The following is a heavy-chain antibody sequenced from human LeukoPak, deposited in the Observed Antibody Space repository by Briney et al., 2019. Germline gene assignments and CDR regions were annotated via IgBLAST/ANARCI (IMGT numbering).Heavy chain of an antibody. D-gene: IGHD3-10*01. Sequence: GGSLRLSCAASGFTFSTYSMKRVRQAPGKGLEWVSYISGSSGTIYYADSVKGRFTISRDSAKNSLYLQMNSLRDEDTAVYYCARDQSDYYGSGSYSEGSYWGQGTLVTVSS. CDR2: ISGSSGTI. CDR1: GFTFSTYS. CDR3: ARDQSDYYGSGSYSEGSY. V-gene: IGHV3-48*02. J-gene: IGHJ4*02.